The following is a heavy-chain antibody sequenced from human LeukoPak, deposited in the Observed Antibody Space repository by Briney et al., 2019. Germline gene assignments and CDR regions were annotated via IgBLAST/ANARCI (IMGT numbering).Heavy chain of an antibody. CDR1: GGSFSSYY. CDR2: INHSGRT. CDR3: AREGTESSSWGFDY. J-gene: IGHJ4*02. V-gene: IGHV4-34*01. D-gene: IGHD6-6*01. Sequence: SETLSLTCAVYGGSFSSYYWSWIRQPPGKGLEWIGEINHSGRTNDNPSLKSRVTISIDTSMNQFSLKLSSVTGADTAVYYCAREGTESSSWGFDYWGQGTLVTVSS.